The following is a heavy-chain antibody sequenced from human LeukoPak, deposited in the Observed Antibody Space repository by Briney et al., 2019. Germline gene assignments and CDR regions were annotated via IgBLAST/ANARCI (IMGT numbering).Heavy chain of an antibody. CDR3: ARGGGNLGY. Sequence: GGSLRLSCAASGFTFSSYWMSWVRQAPGQGLERVANIKQDGSETYYVESVKGRFTISKDNAKNSLYLQMNSLRAEDTAVYYCARGGGNLGYWGQGTLVTVSS. CDR2: IKQDGSET. D-gene: IGHD2-15*01. CDR1: GFTFSSYW. J-gene: IGHJ4*02. V-gene: IGHV3-7*01.